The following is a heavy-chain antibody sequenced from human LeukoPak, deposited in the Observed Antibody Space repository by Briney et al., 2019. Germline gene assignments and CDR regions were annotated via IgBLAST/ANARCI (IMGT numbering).Heavy chain of an antibody. Sequence: GASVKVSCKASGYTFTSYAMNWVRQAPGQGLEWMGWINTNTGNPTYAQGFTGRFVFSLDTSVSTAYLQISSLKTEDTAVYYCARDAGYSSSWYPYGVQSYYYYMDVWGKGTTVTVSS. CDR1: GYTFTSYA. CDR3: ARDAGYSSSWYPYGVQSYYYYMDV. CDR2: INTNTGNP. J-gene: IGHJ6*03. D-gene: IGHD6-13*01. V-gene: IGHV7-4-1*02.